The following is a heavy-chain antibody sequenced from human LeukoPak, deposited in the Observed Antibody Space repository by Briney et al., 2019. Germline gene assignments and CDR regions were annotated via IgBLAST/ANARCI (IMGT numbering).Heavy chain of an antibody. CDR2: ISYSGST. CDR3: ARDKGSVKYYDFWSGYNAHYYYYGMDV. V-gene: IGHV4-59*12. D-gene: IGHD3-3*01. Sequence: SETLSLTCTVSGGSISNDYWSWIRQPPGKSLEWIAYISYSGSTNYNPSLKSRVTISVDTSKNQFSLKLSSVTAADTAVYYCARDKGSVKYYDFWSGYNAHYYYYGMDVWGQGTTVTVSS. CDR1: GGSISNDY. J-gene: IGHJ6*02.